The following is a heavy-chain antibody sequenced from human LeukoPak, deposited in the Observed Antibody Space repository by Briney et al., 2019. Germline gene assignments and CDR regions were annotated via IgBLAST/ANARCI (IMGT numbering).Heavy chain of an antibody. CDR2: IYHSGST. D-gene: IGHD3-22*01. CDR1: GYSISSGYY. Sequence: PSETLSLTCAVSGYSISSGYYWGWIRQPPGKGLEWIGSIYHSGSTYYNPSLKSRVTISVDTSKNQFSLKLSSVTAADTAVCYCARDIPYYYDSSGYFDYWGQGTLVTVSS. CDR3: ARDIPYYYDSSGYFDY. J-gene: IGHJ4*02. V-gene: IGHV4-38-2*02.